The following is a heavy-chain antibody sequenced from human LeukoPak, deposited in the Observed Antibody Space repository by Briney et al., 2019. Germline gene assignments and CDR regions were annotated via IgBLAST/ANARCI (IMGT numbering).Heavy chain of an antibody. CDR3: ARHFDN. V-gene: IGHV4-39*01. CDR1: GVSIISSSYD. J-gene: IGHJ4*02. CDR2: ISYGGNN. Sequence: SETLSLTCTVSGVSIISSSYDWGWIRQPPGKGLEWIGSISYGGNNDYNPSLKSRVTISLDASKNQFSLRVSSVIAADTAVYYCARHFDNWGQGTLVTVSS.